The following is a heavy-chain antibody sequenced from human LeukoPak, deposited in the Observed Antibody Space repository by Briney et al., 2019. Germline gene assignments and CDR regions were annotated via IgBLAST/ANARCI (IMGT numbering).Heavy chain of an antibody. Sequence: PGGSLRLSCAASGFIFSSYGMHWVRQAPGKGLEWVAVISYDGSNKYYADSVKGRFTISRDNSKNTLYLQMNSLRAEDTAVYYCAKVYWTTDEYYYYYMDVWGKGTTVTVSS. CDR2: ISYDGSNK. D-gene: IGHD2-8*02. V-gene: IGHV3-30*18. CDR1: GFIFSSYG. J-gene: IGHJ6*03. CDR3: AKVYWTTDEYYYYYMDV.